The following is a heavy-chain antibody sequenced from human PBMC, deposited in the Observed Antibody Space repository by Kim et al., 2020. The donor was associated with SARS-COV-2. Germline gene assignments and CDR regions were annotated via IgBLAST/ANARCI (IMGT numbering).Heavy chain of an antibody. D-gene: IGHD2-2*01. Sequence: CQGRVTITADESTSTAYMELSSLRSEDTAVYYCARSYLGYCSSTSCPIDYWGQGTLVTVSS. CDR3: ARSYLGYCSSTSCPIDY. J-gene: IGHJ4*02. V-gene: IGHV1-69*01.